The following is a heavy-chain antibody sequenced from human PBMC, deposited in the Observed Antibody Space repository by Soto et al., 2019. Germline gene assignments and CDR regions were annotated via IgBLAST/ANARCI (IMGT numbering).Heavy chain of an antibody. D-gene: IGHD7-27*01. J-gene: IGHJ5*02. CDR2: ISPNSGDT. V-gene: IGHV1-8*02. CDR1: GYTFSNYD. CDR3: ATNVPTPNWFDP. Sequence: QVQLVQSGAEVKKPGASVKVSCKASGYTFSNYDINWVRQATGQGLEWMGWISPNSGDTGYAQKFQGRVTLTRNTSITTAYMELSSLRSDDTAIYYCATNVPTPNWFDPWGQGTLVTVSS.